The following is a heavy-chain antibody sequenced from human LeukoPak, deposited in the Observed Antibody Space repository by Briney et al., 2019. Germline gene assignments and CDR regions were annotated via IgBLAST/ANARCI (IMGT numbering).Heavy chain of an antibody. D-gene: IGHD5-24*01. CDR1: GGSISSYY. CDR2: IYYRGST. J-gene: IGHJ4*02. V-gene: IGHV4-59*01. Sequence: PSETLSLTCTVAGGSISSYYGSWVRQPPGKGLEWGGYIYYRGSTNYNRSRKRRVNISVDKSKKQFSLKRSCVNAADTAVYYCARVNRRWLQVRRYYFDYWGQGPLVTVSS. CDR3: ARVNRRWLQVRRYYFDY.